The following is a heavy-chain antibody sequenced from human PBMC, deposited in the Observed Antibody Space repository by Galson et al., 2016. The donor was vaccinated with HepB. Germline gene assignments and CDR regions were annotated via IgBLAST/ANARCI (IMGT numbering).Heavy chain of an antibody. J-gene: IGHJ6*02. CDR3: ARDGTVTTHHYYYGMDV. CDR2: IYYSGST. CDR1: GGSIRSTKYY. Sequence: SETLSLTCTVSGGSIRSTKYYWGWIRQPPGKGLEWIGNIYYSGSTNYNPSLKSRVTISVDTSKKQFSLKLSSVTAADTAGYYCARDGTVTTHHYYYGMDVWGQGTTVTVS. D-gene: IGHD4-17*01. V-gene: IGHV4-39*07.